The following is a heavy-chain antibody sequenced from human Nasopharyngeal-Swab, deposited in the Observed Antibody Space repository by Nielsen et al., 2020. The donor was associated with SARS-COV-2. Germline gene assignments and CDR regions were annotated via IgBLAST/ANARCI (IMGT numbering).Heavy chain of an antibody. CDR3: VRPRYCSAASCDRHSGVGLFDY. CDR2: ISAYNGNT. D-gene: IGHD2-8*02. Sequence: ASVKVSCKASGYTFTSYGISWVRQAPGQGLEWMGWISAYNGNTNYAQKLQGRVTMTTDTSTSTAYMELRSLRSDDTAVYYCVRPRYCSAASCDRHSGVGLFDYWGQGTLVTVSS. CDR1: GYTFTSYG. V-gene: IGHV1-18*01. J-gene: IGHJ4*02.